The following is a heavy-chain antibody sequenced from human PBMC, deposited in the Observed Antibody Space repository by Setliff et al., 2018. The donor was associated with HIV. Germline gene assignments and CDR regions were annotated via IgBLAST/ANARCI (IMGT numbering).Heavy chain of an antibody. CDR1: GGSIVIGGFY. J-gene: IGHJ3*02. CDR2: VYYTGKT. CDR3: ARDLHANYHVVDI. Sequence: SETLSLTCSVSGGSIVIGGFYYSWIRHRPGKGLEWIGTVYYTGKTYYNPSLQSRLTMSADTSKNQFSLNMRSVTASDTAVYFCARDLHANYHVVDIWGPGTMVTVSS. D-gene: IGHD2-2*01. V-gene: IGHV4-31*03.